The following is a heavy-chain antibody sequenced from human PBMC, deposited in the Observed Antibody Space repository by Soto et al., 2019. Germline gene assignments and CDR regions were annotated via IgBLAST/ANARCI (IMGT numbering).Heavy chain of an antibody. D-gene: IGHD6-13*01. Sequence: GGSLRLSCAASGFTFSSYSMNWVRQAPGKGLEWVSSISSSSSYIYYADSVKGRFTISRDNAKNSLYLQMNSLRAEDTAVYYCARDSSRLSATFDPWGQGTLVTVPS. CDR2: ISSSSSYI. V-gene: IGHV3-21*01. CDR1: GFTFSSYS. J-gene: IGHJ5*02. CDR3: ARDSSRLSATFDP.